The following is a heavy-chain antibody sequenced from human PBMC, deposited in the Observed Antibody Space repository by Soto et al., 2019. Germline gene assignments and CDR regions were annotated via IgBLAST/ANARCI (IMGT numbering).Heavy chain of an antibody. CDR1: GFTFSTHG. CDR2: ISYDGSNK. Sequence: QVQLVESGGGVVQPGKSLRLSCAASGFTFSTHGMHWVRQAPGKGLEWVAVISYDGSNKYYADSVKGRFTISRDNSKNTLYLQINSLRAEDTAVYYCAKSGFGVVNNYMAVWGKGTTVTVSS. D-gene: IGHD3-3*01. V-gene: IGHV3-30*18. CDR3: AKSGFGVVNNYMAV. J-gene: IGHJ6*03.